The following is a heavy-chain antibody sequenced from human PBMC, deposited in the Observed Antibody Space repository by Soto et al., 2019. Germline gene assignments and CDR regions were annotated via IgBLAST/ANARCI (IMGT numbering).Heavy chain of an antibody. D-gene: IGHD6-19*01. V-gene: IGHV4-34*01. CDR3: ARGEYSSGWYWDY. Sequence: ETLSLTCAVYGGSFSGYYWSWIRQPPGKGLEWIGEINHSGSTNYNPSLKSRVTISVDTSKNQFSLKLSSVTAADTAVYYCARGEYSSGWYWDYWGQGTLVTVSS. CDR1: GGSFSGYY. J-gene: IGHJ4*02. CDR2: INHSGST.